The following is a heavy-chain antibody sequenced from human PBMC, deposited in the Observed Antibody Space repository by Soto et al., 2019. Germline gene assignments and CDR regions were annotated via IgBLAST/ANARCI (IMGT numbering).Heavy chain of an antibody. V-gene: IGHV3-30-3*01. Sequence: ESGGGVVQPGRSLRLSCAASGFTFSSYAMHWVRQAPGKGLEWVAVISYDGSNKYYADSVKGRFTISRDNSKNTLYLQMNSLRAEDTAVYYCARPLWRDDYNWGYFDLWGRGTMVTVSS. CDR2: ISYDGSNK. CDR3: ARPLWRDDYNWGYFDL. J-gene: IGHJ2*01. D-gene: IGHD4-4*01. CDR1: GFTFSSYA.